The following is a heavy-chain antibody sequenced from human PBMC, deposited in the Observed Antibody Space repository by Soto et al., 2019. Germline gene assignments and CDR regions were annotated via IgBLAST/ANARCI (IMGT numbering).Heavy chain of an antibody. V-gene: IGHV3-30-3*01. CDR1: GFTFSSYA. D-gene: IGHD5-12*01. J-gene: IGHJ2*01. Sequence: QVQLVESGGGVVQPGRSLRLSCAASGFTFSSYAMHWVRQAPGKGLEWVAVISYDGSNKYYADSVKGRFTISRDNSKNTLYLQMNSLRAKDTAVYYCAREGDGYTNWYFDLWGRGTLVTVSS. CDR3: AREGDGYTNWYFDL. CDR2: ISYDGSNK.